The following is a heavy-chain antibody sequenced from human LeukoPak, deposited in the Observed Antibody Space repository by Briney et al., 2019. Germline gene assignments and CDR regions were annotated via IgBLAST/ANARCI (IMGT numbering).Heavy chain of an antibody. CDR1: GYTFTSYG. V-gene: IGHV1-18*01. Sequence: ASVKVSCKASGYTFTSYGISWVRQAPGQGLEWMGWISAYNGNTNYAQKLQGRVTMTTDTSTSTAYMELRSLRSDDTAVYYCARGLLESGYSYGYGSYYFDYWGQGTLVTVSS. D-gene: IGHD5-18*01. CDR3: ARGLLESGYSYGYGSYYFDY. J-gene: IGHJ4*02. CDR2: ISAYNGNT.